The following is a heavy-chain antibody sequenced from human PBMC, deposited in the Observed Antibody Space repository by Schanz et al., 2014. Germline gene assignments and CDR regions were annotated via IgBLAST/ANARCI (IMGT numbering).Heavy chain of an antibody. CDR3: ARAEYSTSFALVH. CDR1: GYNFANYW. CDR2: TYPGDSDT. J-gene: IGHJ4*02. D-gene: IGHD6-6*01. Sequence: EVQLEQSGAEVKKPGESLKISCTGSGYNFANYWIGWVRQIPGKGLEWMGITYPGDSDTRYSPSFQGQVTISTDKSISTAYLQWSSLKASDTAMYYCARAEYSTSFALVHWGQGTLVIVSS. V-gene: IGHV5-51*01.